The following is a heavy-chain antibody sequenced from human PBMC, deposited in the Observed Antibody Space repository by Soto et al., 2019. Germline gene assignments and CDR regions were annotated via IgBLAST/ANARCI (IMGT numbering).Heavy chain of an antibody. CDR2: INPNSGGT. CDR3: AREPATAKPEGVDF. D-gene: IGHD1-1*01. Sequence: GASVKVSCKASGYTFSDYYIHWVRQAPGQGLEWMGWINPNSGGTKYAPKFQGGVTMTRDTSITTAYMELSRLRSGDTAVYYCAREPATAKPEGVDFWGQGTRVTSPQ. CDR1: GYTFSDYY. J-gene: IGHJ4*02. V-gene: IGHV1-2*02.